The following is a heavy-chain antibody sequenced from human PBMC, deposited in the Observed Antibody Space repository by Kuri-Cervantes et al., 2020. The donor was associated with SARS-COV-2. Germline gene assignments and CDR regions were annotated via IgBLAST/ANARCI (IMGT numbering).Heavy chain of an antibody. D-gene: IGHD2-8*01. V-gene: IGHV1-2*04. CDR3: ARSTPFRRLMVISQGGAFDI. CDR2: INPSSGGT. CDR1: GYTFTGYY. Sequence: ASVKVSCKASGYTFTGYYMHWVRQAPGQGLEWMGWINPSSGGTNYAQKFQGWVTMTRDTSISTVYMELSRLRSDDTAVYYCARSTPFRRLMVISQGGAFDIWGQGTMVTVSS. J-gene: IGHJ3*02.